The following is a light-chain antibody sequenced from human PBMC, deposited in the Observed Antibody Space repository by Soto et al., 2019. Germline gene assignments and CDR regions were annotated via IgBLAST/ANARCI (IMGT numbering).Light chain of an antibody. J-gene: IGLJ1*01. V-gene: IGLV2-14*03. CDR1: SSDVGGYNY. CDR3: SSYTTSNTRQIV. CDR2: DVT. Sequence: QSALNQPASVSGSPGQSITISCTGTSSDVGGYNYVSWYQHHPGKAPKLIIYDVTNRPSGVYNPFSGAKSGNTASRTISGLQPDDEADYYCSSYTTSNTRQIVFGTGTKLTVL.